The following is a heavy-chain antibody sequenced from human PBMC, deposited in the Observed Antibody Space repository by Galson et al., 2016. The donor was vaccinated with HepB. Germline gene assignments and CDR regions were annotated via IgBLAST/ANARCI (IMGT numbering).Heavy chain of an antibody. J-gene: IGHJ2*01. V-gene: IGHV1-46*01. D-gene: IGHD6-25*01. CDR3: ARGPSLWYFDL. Sequence: FVHWVRQAPGQGLEWMGIVHPSGGSTNYAQQFQGRVTMTRDTSTSTVYMELSSLRSEDTAVYYCARGPSLWYFDLWGRGTLVTVSS. CDR1: F. CDR2: VHPSGGST.